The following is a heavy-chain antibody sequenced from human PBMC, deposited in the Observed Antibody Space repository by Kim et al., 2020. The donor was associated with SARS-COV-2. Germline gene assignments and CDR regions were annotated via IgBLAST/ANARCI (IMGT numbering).Heavy chain of an antibody. J-gene: IGHJ4*02. CDR3: ARHRPYQLLPLSHFDY. V-gene: IGHV4-39*01. D-gene: IGHD2-2*01. Sequence: LKSGATISVDTSKNQFSLKLSYVTAADTAVYYCARHRPYQLLPLSHFDYWGQGTLVTVSS.